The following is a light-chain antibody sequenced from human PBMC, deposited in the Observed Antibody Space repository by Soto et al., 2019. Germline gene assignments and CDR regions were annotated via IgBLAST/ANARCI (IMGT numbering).Light chain of an antibody. CDR1: QSVDTTF. CDR3: QQYMSSVT. Sequence: EIVLTQSPGSLSLSPGQRATLSCRASQSVDTTFFAWYQKKPGQAPRLLIYVAFKRATGITDRFSGSGSGTDLTLIISRLEPEDFEVYYCQQYMSSVTFGQGTKVEIK. J-gene: IGKJ1*01. CDR2: VAF. V-gene: IGKV3-20*01.